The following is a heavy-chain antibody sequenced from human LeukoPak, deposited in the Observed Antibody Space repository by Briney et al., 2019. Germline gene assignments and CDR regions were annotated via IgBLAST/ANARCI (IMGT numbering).Heavy chain of an antibody. V-gene: IGHV3-15*01. CDR3: TTDLSWEPLDY. J-gene: IGHJ4*02. D-gene: IGHD1-26*01. Sequence: GGSLRLSCAASGFTFSSHWMSWVRQAPGKGLEWVGRIKSKTDGGTTDYAAPVKGRFTISRDDSKNTLYLQMNSLKTEDTAVYYCTTDLSWEPLDYWGQGTLVTVSS. CDR2: IKSKTDGGTT. CDR1: GFTFSSHW.